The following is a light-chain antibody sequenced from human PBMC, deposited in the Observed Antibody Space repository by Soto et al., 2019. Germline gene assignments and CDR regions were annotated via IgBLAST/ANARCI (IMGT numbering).Light chain of an antibody. Sequence: QSVLTQPPSVSGAPGQRVTISCTGSSSNIGAGYDVHWYQQLPGTAPKVLIYTNNNRPSGVPGRFSGSKSGTSASLAITGLQAEDEAEYYCQSYDGSLSTSGWVFGGGTKVTVL. CDR2: TNN. CDR3: QSYDGSLSTSGWV. V-gene: IGLV1-40*01. J-gene: IGLJ3*02. CDR1: SSNIGAGYD.